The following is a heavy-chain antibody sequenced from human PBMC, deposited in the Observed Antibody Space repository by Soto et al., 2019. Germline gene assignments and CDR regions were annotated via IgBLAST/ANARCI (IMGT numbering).Heavy chain of an antibody. V-gene: IGHV4-30-4*08. CDR2: ISYTGTT. D-gene: IGHD4-17*01. CDR1: GGSINSDDSS. J-gene: IGHJ5*02. CDR3: ARENLDTVTDS. Sequence: SETLCLTCLVSGGSINSDDSSWIWIRQPPGKSLEWIGYISYTGTTYYSPSLKSRVTISPDTSENQFSLKLTSVTAAYTAVYYCARENLDTVTDSWGQGTLVTVSS.